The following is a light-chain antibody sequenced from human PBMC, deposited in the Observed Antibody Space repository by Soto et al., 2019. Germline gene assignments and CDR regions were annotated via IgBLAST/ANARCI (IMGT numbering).Light chain of an antibody. CDR2: RTS. CDR1: HSVSTSS. Sequence: EIVLTQSPGTLSLSPGERAALSWRTSHSVSTSSLAWYQQKPGQAPRVIMYRTSNRATGVPDRFTASGSGTDFTLTISGLEPEDFAVYFCQQYGSSPTFGQGTKVGI. J-gene: IGKJ1*01. CDR3: QQYGSSPT. V-gene: IGKV3-20*01.